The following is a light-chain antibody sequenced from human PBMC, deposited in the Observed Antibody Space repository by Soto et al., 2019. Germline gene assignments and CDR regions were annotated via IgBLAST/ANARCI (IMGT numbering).Light chain of an antibody. CDR1: QSISNY. CDR2: AAS. J-gene: IGKJ2*02. Sequence: DIQMTQSPSSLSASVGDRVTITCRASQSISNYLNWYQQKPGKAPKLLIYAASSLQSGVPSRFSSSGSGTDFTLTISSLQPEDFATYYCQQTYSTPPCTFGQGTKLEIK. V-gene: IGKV1-39*01. CDR3: QQTYSTPPCT.